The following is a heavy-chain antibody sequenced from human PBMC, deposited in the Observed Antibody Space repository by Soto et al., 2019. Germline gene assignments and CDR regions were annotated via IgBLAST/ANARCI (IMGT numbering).Heavy chain of an antibody. V-gene: IGHV1-18*01. CDR3: AKNGQPPYYYYGMDV. J-gene: IGHJ6*02. CDR1: GYTFTRYG. Sequence: ASVKVSCKASGYTFTRYGISWVRQAPGQGLGWMGWISGYNGDTNYAQKFQGRVTMTVDTSTTTAFMELTSLTSDDRAVYYCAKNGQPPYYYYGMDVWGQGTTVTVSS. D-gene: IGHD2-8*01. CDR2: ISGYNGDT.